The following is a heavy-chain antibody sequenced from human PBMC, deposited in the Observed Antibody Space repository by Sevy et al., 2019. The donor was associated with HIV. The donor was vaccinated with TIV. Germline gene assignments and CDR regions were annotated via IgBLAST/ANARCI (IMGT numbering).Heavy chain of an antibody. Sequence: GGSLRLSCAASGFDVSHNYMSWVRQAPGKGLQWVAVFYSGGSTYYTDSVRGRFLISRDNSMNTLHLLMNSLGVEDTAVYYCTRTSGNYYNPYYYGMDVWGQGTTVTVSS. CDR2: FYSGGST. CDR3: TRTSGNYYNPYYYGMDV. V-gene: IGHV3-66*01. D-gene: IGHD3-10*01. CDR1: GFDVSHNY. J-gene: IGHJ6*02.